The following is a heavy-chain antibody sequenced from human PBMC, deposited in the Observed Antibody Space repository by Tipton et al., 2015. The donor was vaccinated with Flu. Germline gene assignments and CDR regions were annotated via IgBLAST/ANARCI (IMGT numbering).Heavy chain of an antibody. CDR3: ARSGSYHHYYFDL. CDR1: GYSISSGFY. Sequence: TLSLTCTVSGYSISSGFYWGWIRQPPGKGLEWIGNIYHSGSTFYNPSLKSRVTMSVDTSRNQFSLSLTSVTAADAAIYYCARSGSYHHYYFDLWGRGTLVSVSS. J-gene: IGHJ2*01. V-gene: IGHV4-38-2*02. CDR2: IYHSGST. D-gene: IGHD1-26*01.